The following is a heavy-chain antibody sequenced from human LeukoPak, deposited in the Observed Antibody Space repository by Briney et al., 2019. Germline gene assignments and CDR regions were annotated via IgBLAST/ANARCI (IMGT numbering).Heavy chain of an antibody. CDR2: IIPIFGTA. D-gene: IGHD3-22*01. J-gene: IGHJ5*02. Sequence: ASVKVSCKASGGTFSSYAISWVRQAPGQGFEWMGGIIPIFGTANYAQKFQGRVTITADESTSTAYMELSSLRSEDTAVYYCASNYYDSSGYYPQGWFDPWGQGTLVTVSS. V-gene: IGHV1-69*13. CDR1: GGTFSSYA. CDR3: ASNYYDSSGYYPQGWFDP.